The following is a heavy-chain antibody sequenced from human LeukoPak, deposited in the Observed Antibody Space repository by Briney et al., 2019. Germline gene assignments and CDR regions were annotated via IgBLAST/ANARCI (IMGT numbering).Heavy chain of an antibody. J-gene: IGHJ3*02. Sequence: PGGSLRLSCAASGFTFSTFAMIWVRQPPGKGLEWVSSIFSSGGEIHYADSVRGRFTISRDNSKSTLYLQMNSLRAEDTAVYYCAKDLHGKKQWLVRYAFDIWGQGTMVTVSS. V-gene: IGHV3-23*01. CDR1: GFTFSTFA. D-gene: IGHD6-19*01. CDR2: IFSSGGEI. CDR3: AKDLHGKKQWLVRYAFDI.